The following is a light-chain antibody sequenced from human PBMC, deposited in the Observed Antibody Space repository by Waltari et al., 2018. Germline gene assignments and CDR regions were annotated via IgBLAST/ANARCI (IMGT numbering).Light chain of an antibody. J-gene: IGKJ1*01. CDR2: GAP. CDR3: QHYLRLPVT. Sequence: EIVLTQSQGTLSLSLGERATAACRASKSVSRASAWDQQKPGQAPRLLIYGAPTRATGIPDRFSGSGSGTDFSLTISRLEPDDFAVYYCQHYLRLPVTFGQGTTVEI. V-gene: IGKV3-20*01. CDR1: KSVSRAS.